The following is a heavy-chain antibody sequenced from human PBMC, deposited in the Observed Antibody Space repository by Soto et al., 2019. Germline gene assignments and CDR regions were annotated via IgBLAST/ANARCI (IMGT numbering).Heavy chain of an antibody. CDR1: GFSFSRHG. D-gene: IGHD2-2*01. Sequence: GGSLRLSCAASGFSFSRHGMHWVRQAPGKGLEWVAVISYDGSNQDYADSVKGRFSISRDNSKNTVYLQMNSLRVEDSAVYYCARDRRSTYYYSGMDLWGQGTTVTVSS. CDR3: ARDRRSTYYYSGMDL. V-gene: IGHV3-30-3*01. CDR2: ISYDGSNQ. J-gene: IGHJ6*02.